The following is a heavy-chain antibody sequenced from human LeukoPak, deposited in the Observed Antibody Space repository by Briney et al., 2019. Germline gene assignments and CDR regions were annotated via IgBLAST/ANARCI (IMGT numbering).Heavy chain of an antibody. Sequence: SETLSLTCTLAGGSISSYYWSWIRHPPGKGLEWIGYIYYSGSTNYNPSLKRRVTISVDTSKNQFSLQLSSVTAADPAVYERARHRGNSSGPXSXXIPYFD. CDR1: GGSISSYY. CDR3: ARHRGNSSGPXSXXIPYFD. J-gene: IGHJ4*01. D-gene: IGHD1-26*01. CDR2: IYYSGST. V-gene: IGHV4-59*08.